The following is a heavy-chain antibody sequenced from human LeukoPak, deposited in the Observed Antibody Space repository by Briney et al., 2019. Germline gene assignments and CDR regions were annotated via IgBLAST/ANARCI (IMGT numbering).Heavy chain of an antibody. CDR1: GGSISSGDYY. J-gene: IGHJ6*02. V-gene: IGHV4-30-4*01. CDR2: IYYSGST. D-gene: IGHD3-16*01. CDR3: AGEYVHYYGMDV. Sequence: SETLSLTCTVSGGSISSGDYYWSWIRQPPGKGLEWIGYIYYSGSTYYNPSLKSRVTISVDTSKNQFSLKLSSVTAADTAVYYCAGEYVHYYGMDVWGQGTTVTVSS.